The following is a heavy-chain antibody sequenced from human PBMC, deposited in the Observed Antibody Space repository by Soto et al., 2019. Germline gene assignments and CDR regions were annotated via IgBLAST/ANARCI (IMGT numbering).Heavy chain of an antibody. J-gene: IGHJ4*02. CDR1: GFTFSSYA. CDR3: AKNPEYSSSPTDRNPKPPDY. Sequence: EVQLLESGGGLVQPGGSLRLSCAASGFTFSSYAMSWVRQAPGKGLEWVSAISGSGGSTYYADSVKGRFTISRDNSKNTLYLQMNSLRAEDTAVYYCAKNPEYSSSPTDRNPKPPDYWGQGTLVTVSS. CDR2: ISGSGGST. D-gene: IGHD6-6*01. V-gene: IGHV3-23*01.